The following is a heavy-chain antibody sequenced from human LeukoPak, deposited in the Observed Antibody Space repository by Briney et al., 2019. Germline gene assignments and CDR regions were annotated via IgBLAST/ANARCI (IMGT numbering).Heavy chain of an antibody. V-gene: IGHV3-53*01. J-gene: IGHJ4*02. CDR1: GFTVSSNY. CDR2: IYRSDST. D-gene: IGHD4-17*01. CDR3: ARAPMTTVTDADS. Sequence: PGGSLRLSCAASGFTVSSNYMSWVRQAPGKGLEWVSVIYRSDSTYYADSVKGRFTISRDNSKNMVYLQMNNLRVEDTAVYYCARAPMTTVTDADSWGQGTLVTVSS.